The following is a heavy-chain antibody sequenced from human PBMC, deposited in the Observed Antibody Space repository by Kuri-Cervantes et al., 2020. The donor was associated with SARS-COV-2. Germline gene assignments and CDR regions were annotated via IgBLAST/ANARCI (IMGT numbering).Heavy chain of an antibody. CDR1: AFTVSSDF. Sequence: GGSLRLSCAASAFTVSSDFMSWVRQAPGKGLEWVSVIYSGDSTNYADSVKGRFTISRDNSRNTLYLQMNSLRAEDTAVYYCAKGSRWNDDYFDYWGQGTLVTVSS. D-gene: IGHD1-1*01. CDR2: IYSGDST. J-gene: IGHJ4*02. CDR3: AKGSRWNDDYFDY. V-gene: IGHV3-66*01.